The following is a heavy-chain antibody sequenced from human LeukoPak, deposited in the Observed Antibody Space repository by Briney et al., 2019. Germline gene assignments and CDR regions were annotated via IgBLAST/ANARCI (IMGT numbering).Heavy chain of an antibody. V-gene: IGHV1-18*01. CDR2: ISAYNGNT. CDR3: ALCGGDCYYSWFDP. CDR1: GYTFTSYG. Sequence: ASVKVSCKASGYTFTSYGISWVRQAPGHGLEWMGWISAYNGNTNYAQKLQGRVTMTTDTSTSTAYMELRSLRSDDTAVYYCALCGGDCYYSWFDPWGQGTLVTVSS. D-gene: IGHD2-21*02. J-gene: IGHJ5*02.